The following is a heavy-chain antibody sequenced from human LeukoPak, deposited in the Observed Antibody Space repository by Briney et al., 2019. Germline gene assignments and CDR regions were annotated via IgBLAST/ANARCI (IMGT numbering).Heavy chain of an antibody. CDR1: GYSISSGYY. CDR3: ARADVDTAMPYYFDY. D-gene: IGHD5-18*01. Sequence: SETLSLTCTVSGYSISSGYYWGWIRQPPGKGLEWIGSIYHSGSTYYNPSLKSRVTISVDTSKNQFSLKLSSVTAADTAVYYCARADVDTAMPYYFDYWGQGTLVTVSS. V-gene: IGHV4-38-2*02. CDR2: IYHSGST. J-gene: IGHJ4*02.